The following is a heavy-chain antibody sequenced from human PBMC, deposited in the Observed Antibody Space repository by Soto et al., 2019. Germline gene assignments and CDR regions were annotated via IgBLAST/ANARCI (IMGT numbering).Heavy chain of an antibody. D-gene: IGHD4-17*01. Sequence: QVQLVESGGGVVQPGRSLRLSCAASGFTFSSYGMHWVRQAPGKGLEWVAVISYDGSNKYYADSVKGRFTISRDNSKNTLYLQRNSLRAEDTAVYYCATGLRWGLAFDIWGQGTMVTVSS. CDR1: GFTFSSYG. CDR3: ATGLRWGLAFDI. J-gene: IGHJ3*02. V-gene: IGHV3-30*03. CDR2: ISYDGSNK.